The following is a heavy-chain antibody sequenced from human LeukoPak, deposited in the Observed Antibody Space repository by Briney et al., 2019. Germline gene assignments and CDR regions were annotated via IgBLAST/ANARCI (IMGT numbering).Heavy chain of an antibody. CDR1: GGSVSSGTYY. Sequence: PSETLSLACTVSGGSVSSGTYYWSWIRQPPGKGLEWIGHIYYTGNTHYVPSLKSRVTKSVDTPKNQFSLKLTSVTAADTAVYYCARGTNYYGSGDYWGQGTLVTVST. J-gene: IGHJ4*02. CDR3: ARGTNYYGSGDY. D-gene: IGHD3-10*01. V-gene: IGHV4-61*01. CDR2: IYYTGNT.